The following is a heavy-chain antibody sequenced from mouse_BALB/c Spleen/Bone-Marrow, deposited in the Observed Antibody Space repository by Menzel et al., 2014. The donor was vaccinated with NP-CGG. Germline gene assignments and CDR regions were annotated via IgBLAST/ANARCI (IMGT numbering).Heavy chain of an antibody. V-gene: IGHV1-4*01. J-gene: IGHJ2*01. CDR1: GYTFTTYT. Sequence: VKLQESGAELARPGASVKMSCRASGYTFTTYTIHWVRQRPGQGLEWIGYINPSSGYTNYNQKFKDKATSTADKSSSTAYMQLSSLTSEDSAVYYCARRDDGYVFFDYWGQGTTLTVSS. CDR2: INPSSGYT. CDR3: ARRDDGYVFFDY. D-gene: IGHD2-3*01.